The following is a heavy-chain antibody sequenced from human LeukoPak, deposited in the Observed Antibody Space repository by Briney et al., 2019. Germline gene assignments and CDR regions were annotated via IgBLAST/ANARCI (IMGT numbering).Heavy chain of an antibody. V-gene: IGHV4-39*01. D-gene: IGHD2-21*02. CDR2: INYSGST. CDR1: GGSISSSSYY. J-gene: IGHJ4*02. CDR3: ARHAKVVVTASTMYYFEY. Sequence: PSETLSLTCTVSGGSISSSSYYWVWIRQPPGKGLEWIGSINYSGSTYYNPSLKSRVTISVDTSKNQFSLKLSSVTASDTAVYYCARHAKVVVTASTMYYFEYWGQGTLVTVSS.